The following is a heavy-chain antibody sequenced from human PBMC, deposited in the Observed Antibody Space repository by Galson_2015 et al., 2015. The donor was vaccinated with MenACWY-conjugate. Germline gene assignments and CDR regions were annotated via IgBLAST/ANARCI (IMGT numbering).Heavy chain of an antibody. V-gene: IGHV5-51*01. CDR2: IYPGDSDT. J-gene: IGHJ3*02. D-gene: IGHD3-22*01. CDR1: GYSFTSYW. CDR3: ARGLYDSSGYYYEETFDI. Sequence: QSGAEVKKPGESLKISCKGSGYSFTSYWIGWVRQMPGKGLEWMGIIYPGDSDTRYSPSFQGQVTISADKSISTAYLQWSSLKASDTAMYYCARGLYDSSGYYYEETFDIWGQGTMVTVSS.